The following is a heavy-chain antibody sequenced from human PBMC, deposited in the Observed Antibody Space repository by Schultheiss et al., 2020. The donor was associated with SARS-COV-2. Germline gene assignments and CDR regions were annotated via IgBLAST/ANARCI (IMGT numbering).Heavy chain of an antibody. CDR2: IWYDGSNK. D-gene: IGHD2-2*02. Sequence: GGSLRLSCAASGFTFSSYGMHWVRQAPGKGLEWVAVIWYDGSNKYYADSVKGRFTISRDNSKNTLYLQMNSLRAEDTAVYYCARLVHCSSTSCYSAFDIWGQGTMVTVS. CDR3: ARLVHCSSTSCYSAFDI. V-gene: IGHV3-33*01. J-gene: IGHJ3*02. CDR1: GFTFSSYG.